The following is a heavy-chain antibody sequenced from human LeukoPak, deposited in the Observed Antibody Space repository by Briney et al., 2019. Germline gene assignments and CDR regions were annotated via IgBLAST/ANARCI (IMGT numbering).Heavy chain of an antibody. CDR2: TYYSGST. CDR1: GGSISSYY. D-gene: IGHD1-26*01. V-gene: IGHV4-59*01. J-gene: IGHJ3*02. Sequence: SETLSLTCTVSGGSISSYYWSWIRQPPGKGLEWIGYTYYSGSTNYNPSLKSRVTISVDTSKNQFSLKLSSVTAADTAVYYCARGASYSGAFDIWGQGTMVTVSS. CDR3: ARGASYSGAFDI.